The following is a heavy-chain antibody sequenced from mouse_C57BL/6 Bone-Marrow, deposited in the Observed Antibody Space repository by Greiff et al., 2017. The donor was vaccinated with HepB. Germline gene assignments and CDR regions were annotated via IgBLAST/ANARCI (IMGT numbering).Heavy chain of an antibody. CDR1: GFNIKDDY. J-gene: IGHJ3*01. CDR3: TLYDYDGAWFAY. Sequence: VQLQQSGAELVRPGASVKLSCTASGFNIKDDYMNWVKQRPEQGLEWIGWIDPENGDTEYASKFQGKATITADTSSNTAYLQLSSLTSEDTAVYYCTLYDYDGAWFAYWGQGTLVTVSA. CDR2: IDPENGDT. V-gene: IGHV14-4*01. D-gene: IGHD2-4*01.